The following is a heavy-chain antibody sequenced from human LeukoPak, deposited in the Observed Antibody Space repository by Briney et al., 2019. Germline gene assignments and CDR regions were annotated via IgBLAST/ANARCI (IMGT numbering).Heavy chain of an antibody. J-gene: IGHJ6*02. Sequence: ASVKVSCKASGYTFTGYYMHWVRQAPGQGLEWMGWINPNSGGTNYAQKFQGWVTMTRDTSRSTAYMELRSLRSDDTAVYYCGRDSRYYHTSGSGMDVWGQGTTVTVSS. CDR2: INPNSGGT. CDR1: GYTFTGYY. V-gene: IGHV1-2*04. D-gene: IGHD3-10*01. CDR3: GRDSRYYHTSGSGMDV.